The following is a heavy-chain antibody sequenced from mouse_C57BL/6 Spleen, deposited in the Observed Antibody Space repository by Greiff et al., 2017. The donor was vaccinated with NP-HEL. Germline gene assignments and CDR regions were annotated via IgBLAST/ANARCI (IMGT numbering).Heavy chain of an antibody. D-gene: IGHD1-1*01. CDR1: GFTFSSYG. CDR2: ISSGGSYT. V-gene: IGHV5-6*01. J-gene: IGHJ2*01. CDR3: ASLYYGSKGY. Sequence: EVKVVESGGDLVKPGGSLKLSCAASGFTFSSYGMSWVRQTPDKRLEWVATISSGGSYTYYPDSVKGRFTISRDNAKNTLYLQMSSLKSEDTAMYYCASLYYGSKGYWGQGTTLTVSS.